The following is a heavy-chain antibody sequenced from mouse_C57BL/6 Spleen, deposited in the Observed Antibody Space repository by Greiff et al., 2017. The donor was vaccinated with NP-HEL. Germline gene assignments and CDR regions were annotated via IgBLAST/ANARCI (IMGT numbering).Heavy chain of an antibody. J-gene: IGHJ3*01. Sequence: EVKLVESGGGLVKPGGSLKLSCAASGFTFSSYAMSWVRQTPEKRLEWVATISDGGSYTYYPDNVKGRFTISRDNAKKNLYLQMSHLKSEDTAMYYCARDTDYGNSWFAYWGQGTLVTVSA. CDR3: ARDTDYGNSWFAY. CDR2: ISDGGSYT. V-gene: IGHV5-4*01. CDR1: GFTFSSYA. D-gene: IGHD2-1*01.